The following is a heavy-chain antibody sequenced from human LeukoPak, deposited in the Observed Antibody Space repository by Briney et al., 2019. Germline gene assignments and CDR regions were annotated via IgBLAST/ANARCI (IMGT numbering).Heavy chain of an antibody. Sequence: ASVKVSCKSSGYXFTGFYMYWVRQAPGQGLEWMGWINPNTGATKNAQKFQGRVTMTRDTSSSTAYMELRRLTSDDTAVYYCARVLRTVFGAHNWIDPWGQGTLVTVSS. V-gene: IGHV1-2*02. CDR3: ARVLRTVFGAHNWIDP. CDR2: INPNTGAT. D-gene: IGHD1-26*01. J-gene: IGHJ5*02. CDR1: GYXFTGFY.